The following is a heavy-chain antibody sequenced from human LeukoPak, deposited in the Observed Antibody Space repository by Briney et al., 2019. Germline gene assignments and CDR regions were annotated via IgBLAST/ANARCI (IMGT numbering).Heavy chain of an antibody. CDR1: GGSISSGGYY. D-gene: IGHD2-21*01. J-gene: IGHJ4*02. CDR3: ARTEGESFDY. V-gene: IGHV4-31*03. Sequence: PSETLSLTCTVSGGSISSGGYYWSWIRQHPGKGLEWIGFIYYSGSTYYNPSLKSRVTISVDTSKNQFSLKLSSVTAADTAVYYCARTEGESFDYWGQGTLVTVSS. CDR2: IYYSGST.